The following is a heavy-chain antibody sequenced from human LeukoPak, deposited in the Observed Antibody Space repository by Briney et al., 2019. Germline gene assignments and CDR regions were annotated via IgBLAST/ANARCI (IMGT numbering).Heavy chain of an antibody. CDR1: GYIFTSYG. J-gene: IGHJ5*02. CDR3: VRDIQWRFDP. V-gene: IGHV1-18*01. CDR2: ISTDKGNT. Sequence: ASVKVSCKASGYIFTSYGISWVRQAPGQGLEWMGWISTDKGNTNYAQRLQGRVTMTTDTSTSTAYMELRSLRSDDTAIYYCVRDIQWRFDPWGQGTLVTVSS. D-gene: IGHD2-8*01.